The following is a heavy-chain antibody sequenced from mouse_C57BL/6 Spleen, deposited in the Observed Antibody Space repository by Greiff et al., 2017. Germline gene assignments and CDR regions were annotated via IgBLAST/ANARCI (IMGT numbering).Heavy chain of an antibody. Sequence: QVQLQQSGPELVKPGASVKISCKASGYAFSSSWMNWVKQRPGKGLEWIGRIYPGDGDTNYNGKFKGKATLTADKSSSTAYMQLSSLTSEDSAVYFCAREDGITTGGKAYYAMDYWGQGTSVTVSS. J-gene: IGHJ4*01. CDR3: AREDGITTGGKAYYAMDY. CDR1: GYAFSSSW. CDR2: IYPGDGDT. D-gene: IGHD2-4*01. V-gene: IGHV1-82*01.